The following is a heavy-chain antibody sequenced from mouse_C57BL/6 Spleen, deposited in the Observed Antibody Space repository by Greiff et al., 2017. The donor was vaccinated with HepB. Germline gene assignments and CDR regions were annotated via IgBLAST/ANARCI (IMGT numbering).Heavy chain of an antibody. J-gene: IGHJ3*01. CDR1: GYAFSSSW. CDR2: IYPGDGDT. D-gene: IGHD3-2*02. V-gene: IGHV1-82*01. Sequence: QVQLKESGPELVKPGASVKISCKASGYAFSSSWMNWVKQRPGKGLEWIGRIYPGDGDTNYNGKFKGKATLTADKSSSTAYMQLSSLTSEDSAVYFCARSELRLRLAYWGQGTLVTVSA. CDR3: ARSELRLRLAY.